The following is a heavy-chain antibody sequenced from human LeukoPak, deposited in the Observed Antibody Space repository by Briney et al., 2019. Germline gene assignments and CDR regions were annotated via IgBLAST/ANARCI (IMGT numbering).Heavy chain of an antibody. D-gene: IGHD2-21*01. Sequence: PSETLSLTCTVSGGSISSGSYYWSWIRQPAGKGLEWIGHIYTSGSTNYNPSLKSRVTISVDTSKNQFSLKLSCVTAADTAVYYCARVAYTYYYYYMDVWGKGTTVTVSS. V-gene: IGHV4-61*09. CDR1: GGSISSGSYY. J-gene: IGHJ6*03. CDR3: ARVAYTYYYYYMDV. CDR2: IYTSGST.